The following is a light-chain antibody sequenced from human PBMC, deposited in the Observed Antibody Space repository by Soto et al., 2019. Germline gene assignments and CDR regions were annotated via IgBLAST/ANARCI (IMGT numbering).Light chain of an antibody. CDR3: AAWDDSLSGVV. CDR2: RNN. J-gene: IGLJ2*01. Sequence: QCALTQPPSACGTPGQRVTISCSGSSSNIGSNYVYWYQQLAGTAPKLLIYRNNQRPSGVPDRFSGSKSGTSASLAISGLRSEDEADYYCAAWDDSLSGVVFGGGTKLTVL. CDR1: SSNIGSNY. V-gene: IGLV1-47*01.